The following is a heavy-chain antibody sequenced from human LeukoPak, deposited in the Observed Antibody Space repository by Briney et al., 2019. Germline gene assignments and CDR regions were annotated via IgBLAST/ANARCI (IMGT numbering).Heavy chain of an antibody. J-gene: IGHJ4*02. Sequence: GGSLRLSCAASGFTFSSYSMNWVRQAPGKGLEWVSSISSSSSYIYYADSVKGRFTISRDNAKNSLYLQMNSLRAEDTAVYYCATAVGATHPFDYWGQGTLVTVST. CDR3: ATAVGATHPFDY. CDR1: GFTFSSYS. V-gene: IGHV3-21*01. CDR2: ISSSSSYI. D-gene: IGHD1-26*01.